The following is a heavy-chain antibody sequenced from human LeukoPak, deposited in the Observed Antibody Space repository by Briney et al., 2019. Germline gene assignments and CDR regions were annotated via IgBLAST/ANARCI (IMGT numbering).Heavy chain of an antibody. V-gene: IGHV1-2*02. Sequence: ASVKVSCKASGYTFTGFYIHWVRQAPGQGLEWMGWLNPDSGATDFAQKFQGRVTMTRNTSISTAYMELRRLRSDDTAVYFCARRDIVFGFHNWGQGALVIVSS. CDR1: GYTFTGFY. CDR2: LNPDSGAT. J-gene: IGHJ4*02. CDR3: ARRDIVFGFHN. D-gene: IGHD2-15*01.